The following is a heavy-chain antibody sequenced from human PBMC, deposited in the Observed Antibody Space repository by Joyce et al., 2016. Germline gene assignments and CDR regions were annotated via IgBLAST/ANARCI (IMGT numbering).Heavy chain of an antibody. CDR1: GYSFTSYW. CDR3: ARLWKGEHYDSSGYSPN. Sequence: EVRLVQSGAEVKKPGESLRISCKGVGYSFTSYWIIWVRQMRGKGLEWMGMIDPRDYYTEYRPSFQCHVSISTDNSISTAYLQWSSLEASDTAIYYCARLWKGEHYDSSGYSPNWGQGTLVTVSS. V-gene: IGHV5-10-1*03. J-gene: IGHJ4*02. CDR2: IDPRDYYT. D-gene: IGHD3-22*01.